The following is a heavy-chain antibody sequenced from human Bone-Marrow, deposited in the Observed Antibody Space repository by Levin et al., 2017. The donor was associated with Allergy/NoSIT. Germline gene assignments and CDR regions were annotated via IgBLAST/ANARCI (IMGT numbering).Heavy chain of an antibody. CDR2: IWHDGVNR. J-gene: IGHJ4*02. Sequence: HSGGSLRLSCAASGFMFSIYGMHWVRQAPGKGLEWVAVIWHDGVNRYYADSVKGRFTISRDNSKNTAYLQMDSLRVEDTAIYYCARAWESSAYGEDFDYWGLGTLVTVSS. CDR3: ARAWESSAYGEDFDY. D-gene: IGHD5-12*01. CDR1: GFMFSIYG. V-gene: IGHV3-33*01.